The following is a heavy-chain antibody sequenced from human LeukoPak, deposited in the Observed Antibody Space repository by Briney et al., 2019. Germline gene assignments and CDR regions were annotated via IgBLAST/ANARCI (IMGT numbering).Heavy chain of an antibody. V-gene: IGHV3-21*01. Sequence: KPGGSLRLSCAGSGFTFSSYSMNWVRQAPGKGLEWVSSISSSSSYIYYADSVKGRFTISRDNAKNSLYLQMNSLRADGTAVYYCARDKYGDNSNAFDIWGQGTLVTVSS. CDR1: GFTFSSYS. J-gene: IGHJ3*02. CDR2: ISSSSSYI. D-gene: IGHD4-23*01. CDR3: ARDKYGDNSNAFDI.